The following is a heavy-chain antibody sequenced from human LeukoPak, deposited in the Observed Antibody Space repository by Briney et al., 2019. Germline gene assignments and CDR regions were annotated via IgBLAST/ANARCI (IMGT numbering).Heavy chain of an antibody. V-gene: IGHV1-2*02. CDR2: INPNNGDT. Sequence: ASVKVSCKASGYIFTGYYIHWVRQAPGQGLEWMGWINPNNGDTPYAQRFQGRVTMTRDTSISTAYMELTRLRSDDTAVYYCVRGMRYFDSWGQGTLVTVSS. J-gene: IGHJ4*02. CDR1: GYIFTGYY. CDR3: VRGMRYFDS.